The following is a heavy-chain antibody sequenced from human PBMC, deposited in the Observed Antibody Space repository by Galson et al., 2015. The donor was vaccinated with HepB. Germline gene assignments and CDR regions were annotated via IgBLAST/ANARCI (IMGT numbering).Heavy chain of an antibody. CDR1: GYTFTSYY. V-gene: IGHV1-46*01. D-gene: IGHD3-22*01. Sequence: SVKVSCKASGYTFTSYYMHWVRQAPGQGLEWMGIINPSGGSTSYAQKFQGRVTMTRDTSTSTVYMELSSLRSEDTAVYYCAVNYDTRAGAFDIWGQGTMVTVSS. J-gene: IGHJ3*02. CDR2: INPSGGST. CDR3: AVNYDTRAGAFDI.